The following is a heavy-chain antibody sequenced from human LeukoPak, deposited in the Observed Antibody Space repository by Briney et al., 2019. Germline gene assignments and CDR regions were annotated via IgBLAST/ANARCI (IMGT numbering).Heavy chain of an antibody. D-gene: IGHD2-15*01. Sequence: PSETLSLTCAVYGGSFSGYYWSWIRQPPGKGLEWIGEINHSGSTNYNPSLKSRVTISVDTSKNQFSLKLSSVAAADTAVYYCARGGSCYSFLLMCRGWFDPWGQGTLVTVSS. J-gene: IGHJ5*02. CDR3: ARGGSCYSFLLMCRGWFDP. V-gene: IGHV4-34*01. CDR1: GGSFSGYY. CDR2: INHSGST.